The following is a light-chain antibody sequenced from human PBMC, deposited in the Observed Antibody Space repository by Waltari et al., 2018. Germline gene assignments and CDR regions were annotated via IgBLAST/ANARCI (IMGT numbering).Light chain of an antibody. CDR2: GAS. V-gene: IGKV3-20*01. CDR3: QQYGSSPRT. Sequence: EIVLTQSPGTLSLSPGESATLSCRASQSVTSSHLAWYQQKPGQAPRLLIYGASSRATAIPDMFSGSGSGTDFTLTISRLEAEDFAVYYCQQYGSSPRTFGQGTKVEIK. J-gene: IGKJ1*01. CDR1: QSVTSSH.